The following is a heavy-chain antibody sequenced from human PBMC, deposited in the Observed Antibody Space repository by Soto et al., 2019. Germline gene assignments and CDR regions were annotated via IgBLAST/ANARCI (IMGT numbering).Heavy chain of an antibody. D-gene: IGHD3-22*01. CDR2: IYHSGST. Sequence: SATXSLTCAFSGFSIISSNLCSGFRQPPGKALEWIGEIYHSGSTNYNPSLKSRVTISVDKSKNQFSLQLSSVTAADTAVYYCERLGLDYYDSSGYHNWLDTWGQGTLVTVSS. J-gene: IGHJ5*02. CDR3: ERLGLDYYDSSGYHNWLDT. CDR1: GFSIISSNL. V-gene: IGHV4-4*02.